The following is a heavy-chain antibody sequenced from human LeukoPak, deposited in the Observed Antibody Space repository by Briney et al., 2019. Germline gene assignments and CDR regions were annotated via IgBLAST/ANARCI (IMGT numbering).Heavy chain of an antibody. J-gene: IGHJ5*02. CDR1: GFTFSNAW. D-gene: IGHD6-13*01. CDR3: ARDPANRFVAAAAYNWFDP. CDR2: ISSDGSNE. Sequence: GGSLRLSCAASGFTFSNAWMNWVRQAPGKGLEWVAVISSDGSNEYYADSVKGRFTISRDNSKNTLYLQMNSLRTEDTAVYYCARDPANRFVAAAAYNWFDPWGQGTLVTVSS. V-gene: IGHV3-30-3*01.